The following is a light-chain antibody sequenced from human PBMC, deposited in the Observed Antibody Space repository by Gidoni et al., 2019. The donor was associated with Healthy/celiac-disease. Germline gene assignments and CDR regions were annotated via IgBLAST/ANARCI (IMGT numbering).Light chain of an antibody. CDR3: CSYAGSSTYYV. Sequence: QSALTQPASVSGSLGQSLTLSSTGTSSGVGSYNLVSWYQQHPGKAPKLMIYESSKRPSGVSNRFSGSKSGNTASLTISGLQAEDEADYYCCSYAGSSTYYVFGTGTKVTVL. CDR2: ESS. CDR1: SSGVGSYNL. V-gene: IGLV2-23*01. J-gene: IGLJ1*01.